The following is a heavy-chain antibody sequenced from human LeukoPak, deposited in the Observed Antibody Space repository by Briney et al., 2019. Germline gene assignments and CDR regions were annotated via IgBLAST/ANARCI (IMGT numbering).Heavy chain of an antibody. V-gene: IGHV4-34*01. CDR3: ARDQSPQALYGSGSYSYYFDY. CDR1: GGSFSGYY. CDR2: ISHSGST. J-gene: IGHJ4*02. Sequence: SETLSLTCAVYGGSFSGYYWSWIRQPPGKGLEWIGEISHSGSTNYNPSLKSRVTISVDTSKNQFSLKLSSVTAEDTAVYYCARDQSPQALYGSGSYSYYFDYWGQGTLVTVSS. D-gene: IGHD3-10*01.